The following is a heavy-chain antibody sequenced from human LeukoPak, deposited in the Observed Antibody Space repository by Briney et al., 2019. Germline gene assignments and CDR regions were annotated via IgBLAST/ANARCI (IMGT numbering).Heavy chain of an antibody. CDR2: ISPIGST. Sequence: PSETLSLTCTVSGGSINNYYWTWIRQPPGKGLEWIGYISPIGSTTYNPSLKSRVTISVDTSKNQFSLKLSSVTAADTAVYYCARLPDYYYYMDVRGKGTTVTVSS. J-gene: IGHJ6*03. CDR1: GGSINNYY. V-gene: IGHV4-59*08. CDR3: ARLPDYYYYMDV.